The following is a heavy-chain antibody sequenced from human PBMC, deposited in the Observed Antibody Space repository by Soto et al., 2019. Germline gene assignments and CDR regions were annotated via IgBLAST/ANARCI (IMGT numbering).Heavy chain of an antibody. CDR3: AREMSHDFPHYYTGFDV. D-gene: IGHD3-3*01. Sequence: QVHLVESGGGVVKAGESLRLSCAASGFNFNDYFMTWVRQTPGKELEWVAYIGNSGNPIYYGGSVKGRFTVSRDNSRKSVYLQMNSLRADDTAIYYCAREMSHDFPHYYTGFDVWGQGTTVSVSS. J-gene: IGHJ6*02. CDR1: GFNFNDYF. CDR2: IGNSGNPI. V-gene: IGHV3-11*01.